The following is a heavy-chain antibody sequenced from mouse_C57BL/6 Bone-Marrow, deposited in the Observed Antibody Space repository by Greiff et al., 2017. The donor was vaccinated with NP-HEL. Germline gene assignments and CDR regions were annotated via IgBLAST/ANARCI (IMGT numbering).Heavy chain of an antibody. CDR1: GFTFSSYA. J-gene: IGHJ4*01. CDR3: ARDAHYSNYYAMDY. Sequence: EVKLMESGGGLVKPGGSLKLSCAASGFTFSSYAMSWVRQTPEKRLEWVATISDGGSYTYYPDNVKGRFTISRDNAKNNLYLQMSHLKSEDTAMYYCARDAHYSNYYAMDYWGQGTSVTVSS. D-gene: IGHD2-5*01. V-gene: IGHV5-4*01. CDR2: ISDGGSYT.